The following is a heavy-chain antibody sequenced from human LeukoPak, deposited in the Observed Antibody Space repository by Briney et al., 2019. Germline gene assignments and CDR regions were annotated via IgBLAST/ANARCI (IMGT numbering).Heavy chain of an antibody. CDR3: ANVAKGRYFFYYMDV. CDR2: ISPYNSHR. Sequence: GASVKVSCKASRHSSNTFGITWVRQAPGQELEWIGWISPYNSHRKYADKFKSRVTMTTDTSTTTSYMELRSLRSEDTPVYFCANVAKGRYFFYYMDVWGKGSTVSVS. J-gene: IGHJ6*03. CDR1: RHSSNTFG. D-gene: IGHD2-15*01. V-gene: IGHV1-18*01.